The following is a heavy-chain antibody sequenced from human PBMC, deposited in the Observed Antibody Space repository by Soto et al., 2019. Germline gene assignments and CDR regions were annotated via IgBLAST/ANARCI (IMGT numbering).Heavy chain of an antibody. CDR2: MSYSRST. J-gene: IGHJ4*02. Sequence: QLQLQESGPGLVKPSETLSLTCFVSGGSISSNNYYWGWIRQPPGKGLEWIGSMSYSRSTYYNPSRKGRVTKSAGTSKSQFSRQLPSVTAADTAVYYCASRFRPTKWRGGCFDYWGQGPLVTVSS. CDR1: GGSISSNNYY. V-gene: IGHV4-39*01. CDR3: ASRFRPTKWRGGCFDY. D-gene: IGHD3-10*01.